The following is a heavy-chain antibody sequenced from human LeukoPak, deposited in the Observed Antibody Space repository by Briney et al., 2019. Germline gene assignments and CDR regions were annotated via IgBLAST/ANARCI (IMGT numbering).Heavy chain of an antibody. Sequence: GGSLRLSCAASGFTVSHNYMSWVRQAPGKGLEWVSVIYSGGSTYYADSVKGRFNISRDNSKNTLYLQMNTLRAEDTAVYYCATRMVTTWAFDYWGQGTLVTVSS. CDR3: ATRMVTTWAFDY. D-gene: IGHD4-17*01. CDR2: IYSGGST. CDR1: GFTVSHNY. V-gene: IGHV3-53*01. J-gene: IGHJ4*02.